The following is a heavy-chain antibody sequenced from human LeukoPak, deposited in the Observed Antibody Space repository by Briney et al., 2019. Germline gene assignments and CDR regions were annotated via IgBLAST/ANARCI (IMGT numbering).Heavy chain of an antibody. D-gene: IGHD6-13*01. CDR2: IYYSGST. V-gene: IGHV4-39*07. J-gene: IGHJ4*02. CDR1: GGSISSSSYY. CDR3: ARNLIPEQLVLNF. Sequence: SETLSLTCTVSGGSISSSSYYWGWIRQPPGKGLEWIGSIYYSGSTYYNQSPKSRVTISVDTSKNQFSLKLKSVTPEDTAVYYCARNLIPEQLVLNFWGQGILVTVSS.